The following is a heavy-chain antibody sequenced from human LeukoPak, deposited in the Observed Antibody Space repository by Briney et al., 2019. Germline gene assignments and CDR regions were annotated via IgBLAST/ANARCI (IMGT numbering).Heavy chain of an antibody. J-gene: IGHJ6*03. CDR2: IYTSGST. V-gene: IGHV4-61*02. CDR1: GGSISSGSYY. CDR3: ARDSTYCSSTSCRRYYMDV. D-gene: IGHD2-2*01. Sequence: PSETLSLTCTVSGGSISSGSYYWSWIRQPAGKGLEWIGRIYTSGSTNYNPSLKSRVTISVDTSKNQFSLKLSSVTAADTAVYYCARDSTYCSSTSCRRYYMDVWGKGTTFTVSS.